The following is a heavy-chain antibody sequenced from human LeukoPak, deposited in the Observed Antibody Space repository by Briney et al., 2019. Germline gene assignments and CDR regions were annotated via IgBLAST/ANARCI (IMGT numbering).Heavy chain of an antibody. J-gene: IGHJ5*02. CDR2: INSDGSNT. D-gene: IGHD2-2*01. CDR1: RFTFSNSW. V-gene: IGHV3-74*03. Sequence: PGGSLRLSCAASRFTFSNSWMHWVRQAPGKGLVWVSCINSDGSNTKYADSVKGRFTVSRDNAKNTLYLQMNSLRVEDTAVYYCARAFSSLGLDPWGQGTLVTVSS. CDR3: ARAFSSLGLDP.